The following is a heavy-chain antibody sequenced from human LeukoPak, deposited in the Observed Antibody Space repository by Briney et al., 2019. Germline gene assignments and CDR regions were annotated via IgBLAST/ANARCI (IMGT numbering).Heavy chain of an antibody. J-gene: IGHJ4*02. Sequence: GGSLRLSCAASGFTFSSYEMNWVRQAPGKGLEWVSYISSSGGTIYYADSVKGRFTISRDNAKNSLYLQMSSLRAEDTAIYYCARGAPSGILSSPFDYWGQGTLVTVSS. CDR2: ISSSGGTI. CDR1: GFTFSSYE. V-gene: IGHV3-48*03. D-gene: IGHD3-9*01. CDR3: ARGAPSGILSSPFDY.